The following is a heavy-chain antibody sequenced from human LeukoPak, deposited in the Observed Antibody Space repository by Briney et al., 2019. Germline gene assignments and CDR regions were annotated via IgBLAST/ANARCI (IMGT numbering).Heavy chain of an antibody. D-gene: IGHD2-2*03. CDR2: IYYSGST. J-gene: IGHJ5*02. CDR1: GGSFSGYY. Sequence: SETLSLTCAVYGGSFSGYYWSWIRQPPGKGLEWIGYIYYSGSTNYNPSLKSRVTISVDTSKNQFSLKLSSVTAADTAVYYCARVDSKYNWFDPWGQGTLVTVSS. CDR3: ARVDSKYNWFDP. V-gene: IGHV4-59*01.